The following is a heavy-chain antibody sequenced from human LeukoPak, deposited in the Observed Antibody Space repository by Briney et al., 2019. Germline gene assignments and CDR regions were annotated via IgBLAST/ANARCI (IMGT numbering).Heavy chain of an antibody. V-gene: IGHV1-24*01. CDR3: AREIPRITMVRGTPDY. CDR2: FDPEDGET. J-gene: IGHJ4*02. D-gene: IGHD3-10*01. Sequence: EASVKVSCKVSGYTLTELSMHWVRQAPGKGLEWMGGFDPEDGETIYAQKFQGRVTMTRDTSISTAYMELSRLRSDDTAVYYCAREIPRITMVRGTPDYWGQGTLVTVSS. CDR1: GYTLTELS.